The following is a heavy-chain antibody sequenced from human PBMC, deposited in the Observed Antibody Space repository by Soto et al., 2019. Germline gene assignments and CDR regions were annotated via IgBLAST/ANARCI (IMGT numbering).Heavy chain of an antibody. CDR2: ISSSSSYT. D-gene: IGHD3-10*01. CDR1: GFTFSDYY. J-gene: IGHJ4*02. CDR3: ARGGKYRSGSYSTRVY. Sequence: QVQLVESGGGLVKPGGSLRLSCAASGFTFSDYYMSWIRQAPGKGLEWVSYISSSSSYTNYADSVKGRFPISRDNAKNXLDLPMNSRRAEDKAVYYCARGGKYRSGSYSTRVYWGQRPLVTVSS. V-gene: IGHV3-11*05.